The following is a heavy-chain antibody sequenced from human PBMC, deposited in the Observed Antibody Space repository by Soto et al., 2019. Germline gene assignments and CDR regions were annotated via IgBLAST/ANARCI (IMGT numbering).Heavy chain of an antibody. J-gene: IGHJ4*02. V-gene: IGHV3-53*01. Sequence: EVQLVESGGGLIQPGGSLRLSCAASGLTVSNSYMSWVRQDPGQGLEWVASVFGDGNTYHADSMKGRFTVSRDNSRNTLDLQMTSLRVEDTAVYYGASGDFEWWGQGTLVTVSS. CDR2: VFGDGNT. CDR3: ASGDFEW. CDR1: GLTVSNSY. D-gene: IGHD3-16*01.